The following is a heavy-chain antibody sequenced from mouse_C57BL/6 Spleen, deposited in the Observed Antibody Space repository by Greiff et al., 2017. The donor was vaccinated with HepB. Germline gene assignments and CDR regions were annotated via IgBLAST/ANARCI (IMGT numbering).Heavy chain of an antibody. CDR3: AREGGDYDSYAMDY. CDR2: IYPGDGDT. V-gene: IGHV1-82*01. D-gene: IGHD2-4*01. Sequence: VQLQQSGPELVKPGASVKISCKASGYAFSSSWMNWVKQRPGKGLEWIGRIYPGDGDTNYNGKFKGKATLTADKSSSTAYMQLSSLTSEDSAVYFGAREGGDYDSYAMDYWGQGTSVTVSS. J-gene: IGHJ4*01. CDR1: GYAFSSSW.